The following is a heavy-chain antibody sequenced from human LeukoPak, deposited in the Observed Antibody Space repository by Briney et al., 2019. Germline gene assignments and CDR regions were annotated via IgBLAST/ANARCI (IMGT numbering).Heavy chain of an antibody. J-gene: IGHJ5*02. Sequence: SETLSLTCTVSGGSINNYYWSWIRQPPGKGLEWIGYISYSGYTNYNPSLKSRITISVDTSKNHFSLKLTSVTAADTAVYYCARGIISRTAGTPTGWFDLWGQGTLVTVSS. CDR2: ISYSGYT. CDR3: ARGIISRTAGTPTGWFDL. V-gene: IGHV4-59*01. CDR1: GGSINNYY. D-gene: IGHD1-1*01.